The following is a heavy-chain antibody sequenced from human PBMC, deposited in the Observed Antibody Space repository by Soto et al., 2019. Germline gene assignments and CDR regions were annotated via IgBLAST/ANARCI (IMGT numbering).Heavy chain of an antibody. J-gene: IGHJ6*02. CDR3: ARDPRHCSSTSCHNPV. D-gene: IGHD2-2*02. V-gene: IGHV4-31*03. CDR1: GGSISSGCYY. CDR2: IYYSGST. Sequence: SETLSLTCTVSGGSISSGCYYWSWIRQHPGKGLEWIGYIYYSGSTYYNPSLKSRVTISVDTSKNQFSLKLSSVTAADTAVYYCARDPRHCSSTSCHNPVWGQGTTVTVSS.